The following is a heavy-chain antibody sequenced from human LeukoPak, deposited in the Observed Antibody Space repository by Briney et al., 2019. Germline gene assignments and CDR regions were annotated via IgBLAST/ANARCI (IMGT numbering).Heavy chain of an antibody. J-gene: IGHJ4*02. CDR1: GFTFGDYA. V-gene: IGHV3-49*03. Sequence: GGSLRLSCTASGFTFGDYAMSWFRQAPGKGLEWVGFIRSKAYVGTTEHAASVKGRFTISRDDSKSIAYLQMNSLKTEDTAVYYCTRDPRSGSYSDYWGQGTLVTVSS. D-gene: IGHD1-26*01. CDR3: TRDPRSGSYSDY. CDR2: IRSKAYVGTT.